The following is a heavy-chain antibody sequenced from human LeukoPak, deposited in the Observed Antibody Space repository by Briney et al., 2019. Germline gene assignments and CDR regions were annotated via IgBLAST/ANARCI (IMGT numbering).Heavy chain of an antibody. Sequence: ASVKVSCKASGYTFTSYYIHWVRQAPGQGLEWMGIIRPSGGSTTYAQKFQGRVTMTRDTSTSTVYMELSSLRSEDTAVYFCAIVAAGVDLDYWGQGTLVTVSS. D-gene: IGHD6-13*01. CDR3: AIVAAGVDLDY. J-gene: IGHJ4*02. CDR1: GYTFTSYY. CDR2: IRPSGGST. V-gene: IGHV1-46*01.